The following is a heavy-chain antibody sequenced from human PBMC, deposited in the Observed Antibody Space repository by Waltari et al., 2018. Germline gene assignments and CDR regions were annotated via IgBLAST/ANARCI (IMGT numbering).Heavy chain of an antibody. CDR1: GGSFSGSY. CDR3: ARACTYSSSWQPHIDY. D-gene: IGHD6-13*01. V-gene: IGHV4-34*01. Sequence: QVQLQQWGAGLLKPSETLSLTCAVYGGSFSGSYWSWIRQPPGKGLEWIGEINHSGSTNYNPSLKSRVTISVDTSKNQFSLKLSSVTAADTAVYYCARACTYSSSWQPHIDYWGQGTLVTVSS. J-gene: IGHJ4*02. CDR2: INHSGST.